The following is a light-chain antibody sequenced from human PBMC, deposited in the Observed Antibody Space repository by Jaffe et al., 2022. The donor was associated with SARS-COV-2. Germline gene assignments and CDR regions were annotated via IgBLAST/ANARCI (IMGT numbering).Light chain of an antibody. Sequence: QSALTQPPSASGSPGQSVTISCTGTSSDVGGYNYVSWYQQHPGRAPKLMIYEVSKRPSGVPDRFSGSKSGNTASLTVSGLQPEDEADYYCSSYAYSNNWVFGGGTKLTVL. CDR2: EVS. CDR3: SSYAYSNNWV. CDR1: SSDVGGYNY. J-gene: IGLJ3*02. V-gene: IGLV2-8*01.